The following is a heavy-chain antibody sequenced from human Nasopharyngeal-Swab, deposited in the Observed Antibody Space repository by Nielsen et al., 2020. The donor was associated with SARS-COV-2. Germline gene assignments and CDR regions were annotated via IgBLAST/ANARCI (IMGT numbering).Heavy chain of an antibody. D-gene: IGHD2-21*02. V-gene: IGHV3-9*01. CDR2: ISWNSGSI. Sequence: SLKISCAASGFTFDAYPMHWVRQTPGKGLEWVSGISWNSGSIGYADSVQGRFTTSRDNAKNSLYLQMNSLRAEDTAFYYCVKEAVVTAISYYYYMD. CDR3: VKEAVVTAISYYYYMD. J-gene: IGHJ6*03. CDR1: GFTFDAYP.